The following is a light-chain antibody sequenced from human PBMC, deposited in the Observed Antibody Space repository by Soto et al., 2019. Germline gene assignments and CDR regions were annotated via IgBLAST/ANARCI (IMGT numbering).Light chain of an antibody. J-gene: IGLJ2*01. V-gene: IGLV2-23*02. CDR2: EVS. CDR3: CSYAGSSTYVV. Sequence: QSVLTQPASVSGSPGQSITISCTGTSSDVGSYNIVSWYQQHPGKAPKLTIYEVSKRPSGVSNRFSGSKSGNTASLTISGLQAEDEADYYCCSYAGSSTYVVFGGGTKLTVL. CDR1: SSDVGSYNI.